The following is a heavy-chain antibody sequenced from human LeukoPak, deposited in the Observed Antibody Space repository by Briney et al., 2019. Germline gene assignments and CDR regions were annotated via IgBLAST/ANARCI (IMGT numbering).Heavy chain of an antibody. Sequence: PGGSLRLSCAASGFTFSSYWMSWVRQASGKGLEWVANIKQDASEKYYVDSVKGRFTISRDNAKNSLYLQMNSLRAEDTAVYYCAKDQVGYYDSSGFTDYWGQGTLVTVSS. CDR2: IKQDASEK. CDR1: GFTFSSYW. CDR3: AKDQVGYYDSSGFTDY. J-gene: IGHJ4*02. D-gene: IGHD3-22*01. V-gene: IGHV3-7*03.